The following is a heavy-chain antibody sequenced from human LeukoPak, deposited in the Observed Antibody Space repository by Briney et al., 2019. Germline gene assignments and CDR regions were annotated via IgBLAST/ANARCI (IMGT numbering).Heavy chain of an antibody. J-gene: IGHJ4*02. CDR2: ISAYNGNT. D-gene: IGHD2-8*01. Sequence: GASVKVSCKASGYTFTSYGISWVRQAPGQGLEWMGWISAYNGNTNYAQKLQGRVTMTTDTSTSTAYMELRSLRSDDTAVYYCASIYCTNGVCQAQPLNYWGQGTLVTVSS. CDR1: GYTFTSYG. CDR3: ASIYCTNGVCQAQPLNY. V-gene: IGHV1-18*01.